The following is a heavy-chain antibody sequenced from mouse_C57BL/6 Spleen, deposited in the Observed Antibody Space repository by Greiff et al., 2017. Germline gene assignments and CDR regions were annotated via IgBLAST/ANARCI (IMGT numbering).Heavy chain of an antibody. Sequence: VQLKESEGGLVQPGSSMKLSCTASGFTFSDYYMAWVRQVPEKGLEWVANINYDGSSTYYLDSLKSRFIISRDNAKNILYLQMGSLKSEDTATYYCARGFWYFDVWGTGTTVTVSS. J-gene: IGHJ1*03. CDR1: GFTFSDYY. CDR3: ARGFWYFDV. V-gene: IGHV5-16*01. CDR2: INYDGSST.